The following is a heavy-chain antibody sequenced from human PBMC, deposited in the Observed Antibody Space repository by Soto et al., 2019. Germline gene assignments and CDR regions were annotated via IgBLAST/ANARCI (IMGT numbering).Heavy chain of an antibody. J-gene: IGHJ4*02. CDR2: IIPIFGTA. CDR1: GGTFSSYA. V-gene: IGHV1-69*13. Sequence: ASVKVSCKASGGTFSSYAISWVRQAPGQGLEWMGGIIPIFGTANYAQKFQGRVTITADESTSTAYMELSSLRSEDTAVYYCARDEAKTYYYDSSGYYSFQFDYWGQGTLVTVSS. D-gene: IGHD3-22*01. CDR3: ARDEAKTYYYDSSGYYSFQFDY.